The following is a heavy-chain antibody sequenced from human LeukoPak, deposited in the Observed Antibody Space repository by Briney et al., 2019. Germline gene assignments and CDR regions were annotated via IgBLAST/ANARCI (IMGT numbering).Heavy chain of an antibody. CDR2: ISEDPGST. CDR3: APQGYCTSTSCVMAY. Sequence: GGSLRLSCAASGFTFSSYVMSWVRQAPGKGLEWVSTISEDPGSTFYADSVKGRFTISRDNSKNTLYLQMNSLRAEDTAVYYCAPQGYCTSTSCVMAYWGQGTLVTVSS. CDR1: GFTFSSYV. D-gene: IGHD2-2*01. J-gene: IGHJ4*02. V-gene: IGHV3-23*01.